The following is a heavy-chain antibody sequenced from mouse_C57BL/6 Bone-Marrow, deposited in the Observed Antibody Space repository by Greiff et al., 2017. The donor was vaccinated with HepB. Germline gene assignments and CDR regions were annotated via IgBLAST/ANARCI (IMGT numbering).Heavy chain of an antibody. CDR1: GYTFTSYW. CDR2: IHPNSGST. D-gene: IGHD1-1*01. J-gene: IGHJ3*01. V-gene: IGHV1-64*01. Sequence: QVQLQQPGAELVKPGASVKLSCKASGYTFTSYWMHWVKQRPGQGLEWIGMIHPNSGSTNYNEKFKSKATLTVDKSSSTAYMQLSNLTSEDSAVYYCARYYGSSYRFAYWGQGTLVTVSA. CDR3: ARYYGSSYRFAY.